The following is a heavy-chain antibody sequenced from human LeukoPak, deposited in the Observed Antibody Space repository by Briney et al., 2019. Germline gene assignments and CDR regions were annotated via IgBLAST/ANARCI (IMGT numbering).Heavy chain of an antibody. V-gene: IGHV3-30*04. CDR2: ISYDGRDK. Sequence: GGSLRLPWAASGFTFLSYAMYWVRPAPGKGLEGVAVISYDGRDKSYTVSVKGRFTISRDNSTNTLRLQMNSLRAEDMAVYYCARDKNSGSASEGVMDVWGKGTTVTVSS. CDR1: GFTFLSYA. D-gene: IGHD3-10*01. J-gene: IGHJ6*04. CDR3: ARDKNSGSASEGVMDV.